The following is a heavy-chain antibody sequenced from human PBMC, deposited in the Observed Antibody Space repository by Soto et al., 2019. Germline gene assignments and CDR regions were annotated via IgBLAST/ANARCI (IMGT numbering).Heavy chain of an antibody. CDR3: ASITLGYCTNGVCSDY. J-gene: IGHJ4*02. CDR2: INPSGGST. D-gene: IGHD2-8*01. V-gene: IGHV1-46*01. Sequence: GSSVKVSCKASGYTFTSYYMHWVRQAPGQGLEWMGIINPSGGSTSYAQKFQGRVTMTRDTSTSTVYMELSSLRSEDTVVYYCASITLGYCTNGVCSDYWGQGTLVTVSS. CDR1: GYTFTSYY.